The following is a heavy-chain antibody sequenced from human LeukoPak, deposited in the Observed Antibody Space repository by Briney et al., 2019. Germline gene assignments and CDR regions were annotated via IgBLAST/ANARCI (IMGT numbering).Heavy chain of an antibody. V-gene: IGHV4-4*07. J-gene: IGHJ4*02. CDR3: ARDNDLVATTSFDY. D-gene: IGHD5-12*01. CDR1: GGSISSYY. Sequence: SETLSLTCTVSGGSISSYYWSWIRQPAGKGLEWIGRIYTSGSTNYNPSLKSRVTISVDTSKNQFSLKLSSVTAADTAVYYCARDNDLVATTSFDYWGQGTLVTVSS. CDR2: IYTSGST.